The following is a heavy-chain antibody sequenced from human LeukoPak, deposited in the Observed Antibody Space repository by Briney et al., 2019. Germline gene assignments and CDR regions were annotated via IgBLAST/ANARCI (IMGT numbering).Heavy chain of an antibody. J-gene: IGHJ4*02. V-gene: IGHV3-9*01. D-gene: IGHD3-10*01. CDR3: AKSSMVRGAYFDY. Sequence: GRPLRLSCAASGFTFDDYAMHWVRQAPGKGLEWVSGISWNSGSIGYADSVKGRFTISRDNAKNSLYLQMNSLRAEDTALYYCAKSSMVRGAYFDYWGQGTLVTVSS. CDR2: ISWNSGSI. CDR1: GFTFDDYA.